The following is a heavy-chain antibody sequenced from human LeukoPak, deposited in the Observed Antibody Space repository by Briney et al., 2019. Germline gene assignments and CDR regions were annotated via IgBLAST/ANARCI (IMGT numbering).Heavy chain of an antibody. V-gene: IGHV3-11*05. Sequence: GGSLRLSCAASGFTFSDYYMSWIRQAPGKGLEWVSYISSSSSYTKYADSVQGRFTIARDNAKNSLYLQMNSLRAEDTAVYYCARAEVAGYLLVYWGQGTLVTVSS. CDR1: GFTFSDYY. CDR2: ISSSSSYT. CDR3: ARAEVAGYLLVY. J-gene: IGHJ4*02. D-gene: IGHD6-19*01.